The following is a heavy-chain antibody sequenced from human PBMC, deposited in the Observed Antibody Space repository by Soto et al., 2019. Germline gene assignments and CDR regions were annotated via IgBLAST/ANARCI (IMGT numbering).Heavy chain of an antibody. Sequence: GESLKISCQGSGYSFSTNWIAWVRQMPGKGLELMGIIYPADSDTRYSPSFQGQITISADKSINTAYLHWRSLRASDTAMFYCARPLVLGFTPDYFDYWGQGTQVTVSS. CDR3: ARPLVLGFTPDYFDY. J-gene: IGHJ4*02. CDR2: IYPADSDT. D-gene: IGHD6-13*01. CDR1: GYSFSTNW. V-gene: IGHV5-51*01.